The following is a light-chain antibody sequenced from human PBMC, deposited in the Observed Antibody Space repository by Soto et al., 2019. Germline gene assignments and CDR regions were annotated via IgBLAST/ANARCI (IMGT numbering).Light chain of an antibody. J-gene: IGLJ2*01. CDR2: SDN. CDR1: SYNIGTNT. CDR3: AAWDVSLVV. Sequence: QSVLTQPPSASGTPGQRVTIFCSGSSYNIGTNTVIWYQQLPGAAPKLLIYSDNQRPSGVPDRFSGSKSGTSASLAISGLQSEDEADYYCAAWDVSLVVFGGGTKLTVL. V-gene: IGLV1-44*01.